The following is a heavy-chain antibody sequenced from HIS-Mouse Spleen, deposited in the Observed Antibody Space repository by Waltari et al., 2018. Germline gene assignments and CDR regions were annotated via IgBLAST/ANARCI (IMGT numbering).Heavy chain of an antibody. Sequence: QVQLQESGPGLVKPSETLSLTCTVSGYSISSGYYWGWIRQPPGKGLEWIGSIYHSGSTYYNPSLKGRVTISVDTSKNQFSLKLSSVTAADTAVYYCARGPTGADAFDIWGQGTMVTVSS. CDR1: GYSISSGYY. J-gene: IGHJ3*02. CDR3: ARGPTGADAFDI. CDR2: IYHSGST. D-gene: IGHD4-17*01. V-gene: IGHV4-38-2*02.